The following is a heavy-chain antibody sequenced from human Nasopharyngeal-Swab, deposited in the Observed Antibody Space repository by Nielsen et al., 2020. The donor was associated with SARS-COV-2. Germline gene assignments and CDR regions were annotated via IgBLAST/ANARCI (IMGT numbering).Heavy chain of an antibody. CDR2: IKHDGSEK. V-gene: IGHV3-7*02. CDR1: GITFSTYW. Sequence: GESLKISCAASGITFSTYWMSWVRQAPGKGLEWVANIKHDGSEKYYVDSVKGRSTVSRDNAKNSLFLQMNSLRAEDTAVYYCARHHGWTFDYWGQGTLVTVSS. D-gene: IGHD1-14*01. CDR3: ARHHGWTFDY. J-gene: IGHJ4*02.